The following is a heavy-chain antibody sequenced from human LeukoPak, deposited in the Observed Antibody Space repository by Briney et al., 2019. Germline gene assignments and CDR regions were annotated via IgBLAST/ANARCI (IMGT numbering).Heavy chain of an antibody. J-gene: IGHJ3*02. CDR2: INPNSGGT. D-gene: IGHD5-18*01. CDR3: ARDSWIQLWLDAFDI. V-gene: IGHV1-2*02. CDR1: GYTFTGYY. Sequence: ASVKVSCKASGYTFTGYYMHWVRQAPGQGLEWMGWINPNSGGTNYAQKFQGRVTMTRDTSISTAYMELSRLRSDDTAVYYCARDSWIQLWLDAFDIWGQGTTVTVSS.